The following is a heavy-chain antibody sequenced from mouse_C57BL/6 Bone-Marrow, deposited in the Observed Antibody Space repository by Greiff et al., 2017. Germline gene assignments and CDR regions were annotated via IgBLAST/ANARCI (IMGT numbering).Heavy chain of an antibody. Sequence: VQLQESGAELARPGASVKLSCTASGYTFPSYGISWVKQRPGRGLEWIGEIYPRSGNTYYNEKFKGKATLTADKSSSTAYMERRSLTSEVSAVYFWVRKGHLRYFDVWGTGTTVTVSS. V-gene: IGHV1-81*01. J-gene: IGHJ1*03. CDR2: IYPRSGNT. D-gene: IGHD3-3*01. CDR1: GYTFPSYG. CDR3: VRKGHLRYFDV.